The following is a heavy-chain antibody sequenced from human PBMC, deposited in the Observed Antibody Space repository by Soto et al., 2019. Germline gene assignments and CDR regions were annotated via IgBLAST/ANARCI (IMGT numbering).Heavy chain of an antibody. Sequence: PGGSLRLSCAASGFTFNTFAMGWVRQAPGKGLEWVSALSGSGSHTYYADSVKGRFTISRDNSKNTMYLQMNNLRGDETSIYFCVSDYGGALDSWGQGTLVTVSS. D-gene: IGHD3-16*01. V-gene: IGHV3-23*01. CDR3: VSDYGGALDS. J-gene: IGHJ4*02. CDR2: LSGSGSHT. CDR1: GFTFNTFA.